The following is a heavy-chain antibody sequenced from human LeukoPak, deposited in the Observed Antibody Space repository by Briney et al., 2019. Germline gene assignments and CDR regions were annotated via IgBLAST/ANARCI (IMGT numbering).Heavy chain of an antibody. V-gene: IGHV1-2*02. Sequence: GASLKVSCKASGYTFTSYYMHWVRQAPGQALEWMGWINPNSGGTNYAQKFQGRVTMTRDTSISTAYMELSRLRSDDTAVYYCASPHWYGFSDYFDYWGQGTLVTVSS. CDR1: GYTFTSYY. J-gene: IGHJ4*02. CDR3: ASPHWYGFSDYFDY. CDR2: INPNSGGT. D-gene: IGHD6-13*01.